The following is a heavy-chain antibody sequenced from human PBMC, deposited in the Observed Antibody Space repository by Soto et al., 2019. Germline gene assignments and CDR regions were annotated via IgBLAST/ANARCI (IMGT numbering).Heavy chain of an antibody. CDR3: ARRSEWKALGSGWQRGGGFDY. CDR1: GGSISSSSYY. V-gene: IGHV4-39*01. CDR2: IYYSGST. Sequence: SETLSLTCTVSGGSISSSSYYWGWIRQPPGKGLEWIGSIYYSGSTYYNPSLKSRVTISVDTSKNQFSLKLSSVTAADTAVYYCARRSEWKALGSGWQRGGGFDYWGQGTLVTVSS. D-gene: IGHD6-19*01. J-gene: IGHJ4*02.